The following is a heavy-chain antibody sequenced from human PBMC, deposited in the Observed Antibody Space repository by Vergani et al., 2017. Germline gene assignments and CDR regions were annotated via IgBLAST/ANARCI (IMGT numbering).Heavy chain of an antibody. CDR1: GFTFSSYA. D-gene: IGHD4-17*01. Sequence: QVQLVESGGGVVQPGRSLRLSCAASGFTFSSYAMHWVRQAPGKGLEWVAVISYDGSNKYYADSVKGRFTISRDNSKNTLYLQMNSLRAEETAVYYCARDDLSDYASDYWGQGTLVTVSS. CDR2: ISYDGSNK. CDR3: ARDDLSDYASDY. J-gene: IGHJ4*02. V-gene: IGHV3-30*01.